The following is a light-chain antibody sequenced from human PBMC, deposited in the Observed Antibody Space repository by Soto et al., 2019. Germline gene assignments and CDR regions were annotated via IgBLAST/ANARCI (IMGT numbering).Light chain of an antibody. V-gene: IGKV3D-20*02. CDR2: GVP. CDR3: QHRMNWPLT. J-gene: IGKJ5*01. Sequence: EIVLTQSPDTLSLSPGESATLSCRASQSVGGTYLAWYQQKPGQAPRLLLYGVPTRATGIPARFSGSGSETDFTLTISSLEPEDFAVYYCQHRMNWPLTFGQGTRLEIK. CDR1: QSVGGTY.